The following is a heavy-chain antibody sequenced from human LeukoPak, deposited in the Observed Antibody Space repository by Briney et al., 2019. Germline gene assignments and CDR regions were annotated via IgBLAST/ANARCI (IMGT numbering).Heavy chain of an antibody. J-gene: IGHJ4*02. Sequence: GGSLRLSCAASGFTFSSSSMNWVRQAPGKGLEWVSFISSRSTTIDYADSVKGRFTISRDNAKNSLYLQMNSLRAEDTAVYYCARQDHSSSIYGRFDYWGQGTLVTVSS. CDR3: ARQDHSSSIYGRFDY. CDR1: GFTFSSSS. CDR2: ISSRSTTI. V-gene: IGHV3-48*01. D-gene: IGHD6-6*01.